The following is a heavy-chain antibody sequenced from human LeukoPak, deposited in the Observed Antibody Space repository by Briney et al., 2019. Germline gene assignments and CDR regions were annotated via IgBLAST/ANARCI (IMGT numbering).Heavy chain of an antibody. Sequence: PGGSLRLSCEASGLSFGDYTMHWVRQAPGKGLEWVSLISRNGAATKYADSVRGRFTVSRDYAKNSLYLQMNSLRVEDTAVYYCAKVAKYYYGPETYYFFEQWGQGTPVTASS. CDR1: GLSFGDYT. CDR2: ISRNGAAT. J-gene: IGHJ4*02. V-gene: IGHV3-43*01. CDR3: AKVAKYYYGPETYYFFEQ. D-gene: IGHD3-10*01.